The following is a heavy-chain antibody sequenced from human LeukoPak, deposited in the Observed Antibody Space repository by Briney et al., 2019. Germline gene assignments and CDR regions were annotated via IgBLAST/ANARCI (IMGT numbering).Heavy chain of an antibody. Sequence: GGSLRLSCAASGFTFSSYWMHWVRQAPGKGLVWVSRINSDGSRTSYADSVKGRFTISRDNAKNTLYLQMNSLRAEDTAVYYCARGEMTTVTSGYYYYGMDVWGQGTTVTVSS. CDR3: ARGEMTTVTSGYYYYGMDV. CDR2: INSDGSRT. V-gene: IGHV3-74*01. D-gene: IGHD4-17*01. CDR1: GFTFSSYW. J-gene: IGHJ6*02.